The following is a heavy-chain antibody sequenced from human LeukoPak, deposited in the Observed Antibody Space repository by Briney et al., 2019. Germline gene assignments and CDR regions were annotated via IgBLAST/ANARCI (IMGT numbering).Heavy chain of an antibody. CDR2: INSDGTIT. V-gene: IGHV3-74*01. CDR3: ARAEDTAMAGDY. Sequence: PGGSLRLSCAASGFTFTSYWMHWVRQAPGKGLVWFSRINSDGTITSYADSLEGRFTISRDNAKNTVYLQMNSLRAEDTAVYYCARAEDTAMAGDYWGQGTLVTVSS. J-gene: IGHJ4*02. CDR1: GFTFTSYW. D-gene: IGHD5-18*01.